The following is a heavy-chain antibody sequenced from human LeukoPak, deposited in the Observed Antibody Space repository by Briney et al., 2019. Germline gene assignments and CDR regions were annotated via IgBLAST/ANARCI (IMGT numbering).Heavy chain of an antibody. D-gene: IGHD3-22*01. V-gene: IGHV3-30-3*01. J-gene: IGHJ4*02. Sequence: GGSLRLSCAASGFTFSSYAMHWVRQAPGKGLEWVAVISYDGSNKYYADSVKGRFTISRDNSKNTLYLQMNSLRAEDTAVYYCAREGYYDDSSGYVDYWGQGTLVTVSS. CDR2: ISYDGSNK. CDR1: GFTFSSYA. CDR3: AREGYYDDSSGYVDY.